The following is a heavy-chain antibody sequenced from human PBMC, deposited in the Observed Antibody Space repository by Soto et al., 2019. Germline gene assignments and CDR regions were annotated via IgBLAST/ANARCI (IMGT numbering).Heavy chain of an antibody. J-gene: IGHJ4*02. CDR3: ARSGYSFAWGY. CDR1: GFLVNSAY. V-gene: IGHV3-53*01. CDR2: INSDGST. D-gene: IGHD5-18*01. Sequence: EVQLVESGGGLIPPGGSLRLSCAASGFLVNSAYMTWVRQAPGKGLEWLSMINSDGSTLYAESVKGRFTISRDNSKNRLPLQMTSLRAEETAMYYCARSGYSFAWGYWGEGTVVIVTS.